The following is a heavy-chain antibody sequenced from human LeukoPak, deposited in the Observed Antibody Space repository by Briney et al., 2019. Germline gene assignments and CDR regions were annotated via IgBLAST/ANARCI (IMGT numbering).Heavy chain of an antibody. CDR1: GYTFTSYY. CDR2: INPSGGST. Sequence: ASVKVSCKASGYTFTSYYMHWVRQAPGQGLEWMGIINPSGGSTSYAQKFQGRVTMTRDTSTSTVYMELRSLRSDDTAVYYCARVSYYDFWSGYYTVYYFDYWGQGTLVTVSS. V-gene: IGHV1-46*01. CDR3: ARVSYYDFWSGYYTVYYFDY. D-gene: IGHD3-3*01. J-gene: IGHJ4*02.